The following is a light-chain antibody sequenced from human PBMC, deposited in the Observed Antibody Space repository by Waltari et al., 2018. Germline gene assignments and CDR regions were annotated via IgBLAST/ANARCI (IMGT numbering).Light chain of an antibody. J-gene: IGKJ4*01. CDR3: GQCVQWPLT. V-gene: IGKV2-30*01. CDR2: QVS. CDR1: QSLLDSDGNTY. Sequence: DVVMTQYQLSLAITPGKPASMSCRSSQSLLDSDGNTYLSWYHQKSGQPPRLLIYQVSNRDSGFPYRFSGSGAGTDFTLKISRVEAEDVGVYYCGQCVQWPLTFGGGTKVEIK.